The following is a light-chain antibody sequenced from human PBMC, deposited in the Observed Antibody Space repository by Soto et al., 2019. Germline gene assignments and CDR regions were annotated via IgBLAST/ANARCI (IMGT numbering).Light chain of an antibody. CDR1: SSDVGNYNY. V-gene: IGLV2-14*03. Sequence: QSALTQPASVSGSPGQSITISCTGSSSDVGNYNYVTWYQQHPGKAPKRIIYDVRNRPAGVSSRFSGSKSGNTASLTISRLQAEDEADYYCGSYTTRSTVIFGGGTKLTVL. CDR2: DVR. CDR3: GSYTTRSTVI. J-gene: IGLJ2*01.